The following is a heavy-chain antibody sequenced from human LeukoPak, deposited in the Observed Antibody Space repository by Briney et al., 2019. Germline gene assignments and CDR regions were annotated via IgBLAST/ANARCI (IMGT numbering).Heavy chain of an antibody. D-gene: IGHD3-22*01. V-gene: IGHV3-33*01. Sequence: GRSLRLSCSASGCAFSNYGVHWVRQAPGKGLEWVAVIWYDGSYKYYADSVKGRFTISRDNSKNTLYLQMNSLRAEDTAVYYCAREYFYDSSGYSDAFDIWGQGTMVTVSS. CDR3: AREYFYDSSGYSDAFDI. CDR2: IWYDGSYK. CDR1: GCAFSNYG. J-gene: IGHJ3*02.